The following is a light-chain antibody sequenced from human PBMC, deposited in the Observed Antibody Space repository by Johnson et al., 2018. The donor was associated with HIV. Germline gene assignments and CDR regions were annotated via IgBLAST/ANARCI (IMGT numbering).Light chain of an antibody. Sequence: QSVLTQPPSVSAAPGQKVTISCSGSSSNIGNNYVSWYQQLPGTAPKFLIYDNNKRPSGIPDRFSGSKSGTSATLGITGLQTGDEADYYCGTWDSSLSAGVFGAGTNDTVL. CDR3: GTWDSSLSAGV. CDR1: SSNIGNNY. V-gene: IGLV1-51*01. J-gene: IGLJ1*01. CDR2: DNN.